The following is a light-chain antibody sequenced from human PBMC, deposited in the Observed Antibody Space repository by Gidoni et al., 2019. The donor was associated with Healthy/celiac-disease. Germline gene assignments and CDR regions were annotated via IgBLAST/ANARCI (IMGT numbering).Light chain of an antibody. V-gene: IGLV1-47*01. CDR2: RNN. CDR1: SSNIGSNY. CDR3: AAWDDSLSGVV. J-gene: IGLJ2*01. Sequence: QSVLTQPPSASGTPGQRVTISCSGSSSNIGSNYVYWYRPLPGTAPNLLIYRNNQRPSGVPDRFSGSKSGTSASLAISGLRSEDEADYYCAAWDDSLSGVVFGGGTKLTVL.